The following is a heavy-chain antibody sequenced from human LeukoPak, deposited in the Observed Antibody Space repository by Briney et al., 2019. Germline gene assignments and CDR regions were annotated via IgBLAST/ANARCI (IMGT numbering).Heavy chain of an antibody. CDR1: GYSFTSYW. CDR3: ALNYQLLYYGMDV. V-gene: IGHV5-51*01. J-gene: IGHJ6*02. D-gene: IGHD2-2*01. CDR2: IYPGDSDT. Sequence: GESLKISCKGSGYSFTSYWIGWVRQMPGKGLEWMGIIYPGDSDTRYSPSFQGQVTISADKSISTAYLQWSSLKASDTAMYYCALNYQLLYYGMDVWGQGTTVTVSS.